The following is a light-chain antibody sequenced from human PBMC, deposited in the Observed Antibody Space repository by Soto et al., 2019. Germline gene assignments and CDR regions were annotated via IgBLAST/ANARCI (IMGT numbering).Light chain of an antibody. Sequence: QSVLTQPASVSGSPGQSITISCTGTSSDVGGYNYVSWYQQHPGKAPKLMIYAVSNRPSGISNRFSGSKSGHTASLTISGLQVEVEADYYCTTYTSSSTRGFGSGTKVTVL. CDR2: AVS. J-gene: IGLJ1*01. V-gene: IGLV2-14*01. CDR3: TTYTSSSTRG. CDR1: SSDVGGYNY.